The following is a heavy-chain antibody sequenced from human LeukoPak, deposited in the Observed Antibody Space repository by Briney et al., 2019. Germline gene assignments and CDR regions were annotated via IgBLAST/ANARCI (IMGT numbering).Heavy chain of an antibody. CDR2: ISNDGDT. CDR1: RFTFSSYS. Sequence: GGSLRLSCAASRFTFSSYSMSWVRQGPGKGLECVSVISNDGDTYYADSVKGRFTISRDTSKNTVSLQMNSLRAEDTAVYYCAGDKTTGGWYEFDYWGQGTLVTVSS. D-gene: IGHD6-19*01. J-gene: IGHJ4*02. CDR3: AGDKTTGGWYEFDY. V-gene: IGHV3-53*01.